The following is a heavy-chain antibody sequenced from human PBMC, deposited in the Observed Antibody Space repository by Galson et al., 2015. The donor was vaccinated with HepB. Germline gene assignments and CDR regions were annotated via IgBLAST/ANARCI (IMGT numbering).Heavy chain of an antibody. CDR1: GFTFSNYA. D-gene: IGHD1-7*01. Sequence: SLRLSCAASGFTFSNYAMNWVRQTPGKGLEYVSAISSDGTNTYYADSVKGRFTISRDSSKNTLHLQMSSLRAEDTAVYYCLRRLGTNTVDHWGQGTLVTVSS. V-gene: IGHV3-64D*06. CDR3: LRRLGTNTVDH. J-gene: IGHJ4*02. CDR2: ISSDGTNT.